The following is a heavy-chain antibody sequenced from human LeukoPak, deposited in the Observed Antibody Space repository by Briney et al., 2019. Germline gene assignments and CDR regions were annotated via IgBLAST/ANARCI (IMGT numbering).Heavy chain of an antibody. D-gene: IGHD6-13*01. CDR2: IGWNSGSI. CDR1: GFTFTDYT. CDR3: AKDPTGYGSSWYGYFDY. V-gene: IGHV3-9*01. J-gene: IGHJ4*02. Sequence: GGSLRLSCAASGFTFTDYTMHWVRQAPGKGLEWVSGIGWNSGSIGYADSVKGRFTISRDNAKTSLYLQMNSLRAEDTALYYCAKDPTGYGSSWYGYFDYWGQGTLVTVSS.